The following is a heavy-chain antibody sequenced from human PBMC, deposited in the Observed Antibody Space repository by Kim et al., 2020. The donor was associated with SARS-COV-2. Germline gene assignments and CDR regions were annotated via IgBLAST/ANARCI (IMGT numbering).Heavy chain of an antibody. D-gene: IGHD3-10*01. Sequence: GGSLRLSCTASGFSFSSYAMTWVRQAPGKGLEWVSSITGSGGNTYYADSARGRFTISRDNPKNTLYLQMNSLRDEDTAVYYCSKYASGTYYNVWGPGTLV. CDR1: GFSFSSYA. CDR2: ITGSGGNT. J-gene: IGHJ4*01. CDR3: SKYASGTYYNV. V-gene: IGHV3-23*01.